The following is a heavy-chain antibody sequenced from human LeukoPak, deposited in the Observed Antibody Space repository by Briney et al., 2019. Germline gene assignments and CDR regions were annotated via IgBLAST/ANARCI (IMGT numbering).Heavy chain of an antibody. D-gene: IGHD2-2*01. V-gene: IGHV1-8*03. J-gene: IGHJ5*02. CDR3: ARGLPGYCSITSCAESRYNWFDP. CDR2: MNPNSGNT. CDR1: GYTFTSYD. Sequence: ASVKVSCNASGYTFTSYDIHWVRQATGQGLEWMGWMNPNSGNTGYAQKFQGRVTITRNTSISTAYMELSSLRSEHTAGYYCARGLPGYCSITSCAESRYNWFDPWGQGTLVTVSS.